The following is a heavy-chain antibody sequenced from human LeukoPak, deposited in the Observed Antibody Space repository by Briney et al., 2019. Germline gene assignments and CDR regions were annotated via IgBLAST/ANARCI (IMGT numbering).Heavy chain of an antibody. Sequence: QPGGSLRLSCAASGFTFSSYEMNWVRQAPGKGLEWVSYITKSGSTIYYADSVKGRFTISRDNAKSSLYLQMNSLRVEDTAVYYCAREVLGATREFDYWGQGALVTVSS. CDR3: AREVLGATREFDY. V-gene: IGHV3-48*03. J-gene: IGHJ4*02. CDR1: GFTFSSYE. CDR2: ITKSGSTI. D-gene: IGHD1-26*01.